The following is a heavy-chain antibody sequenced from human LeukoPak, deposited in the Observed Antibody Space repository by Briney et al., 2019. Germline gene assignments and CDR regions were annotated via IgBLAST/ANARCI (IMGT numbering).Heavy chain of an antibody. CDR3: AKVPTEFGSYSDFDY. CDR2: ISGSGGRT. CDR1: GFTFRSYA. J-gene: IGHJ4*02. Sequence: GGSLRLSCAASGFTFRSYAMSWVRQAPGKGLEWVSVISGSGGRTYYADSVKGRFTISRDNSKNTLYLQMNSLRAEDTAVYYCAKVPTEFGSYSDFDYWGQGTLVTVSS. V-gene: IGHV3-23*01. D-gene: IGHD1-26*01.